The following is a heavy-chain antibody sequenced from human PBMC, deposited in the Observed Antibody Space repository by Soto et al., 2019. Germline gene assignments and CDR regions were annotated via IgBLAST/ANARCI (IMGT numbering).Heavy chain of an antibody. D-gene: IGHD3-22*01. CDR2: IYYSGST. Sequence: TSETLSLTCTVSGGSVSSGSYYWSWIRQPPGKGLEWIGYIYYSGSTNYNPSLKSRVTISVDTSKNQFSLKLSSVTAADTAVYYCARINGYYDYWGQGTLVTVSS. CDR1: GGSVSSGSYY. V-gene: IGHV4-61*01. CDR3: ARINGYYDY. J-gene: IGHJ4*02.